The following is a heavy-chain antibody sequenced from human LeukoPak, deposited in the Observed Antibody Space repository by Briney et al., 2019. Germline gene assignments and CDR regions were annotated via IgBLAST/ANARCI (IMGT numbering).Heavy chain of an antibody. J-gene: IGHJ4*02. Sequence: GGSLRLSCAASGFTFSSFWMSWVRQAPGKGLEWVSVIDSGGSTHYSDSVKGRFTISGDNSKNTLYLQINSLRVEDTAVYYCARDLGYSYGYFAHWGQGSLVTVSS. CDR3: ARDLGYSYGYFAH. CDR2: IDSGGST. D-gene: IGHD5-18*01. V-gene: IGHV3-53*01. CDR1: GFTFSSFW.